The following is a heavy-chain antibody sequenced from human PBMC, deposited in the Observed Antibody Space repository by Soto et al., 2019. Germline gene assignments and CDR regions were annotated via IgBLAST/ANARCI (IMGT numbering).Heavy chain of an antibody. J-gene: IGHJ4*02. CDR2: ISSSSSYI. Sequence: PGGSLRLSCAASGFTFSSYSMNWVRQAPGKGLEWVSSISSSSSYIYYADSVKGRFTISRDNAKNSLYLQMNSLRAEDTAVYYCAREVLYNWNDENHFDYWGQGTLVTVSS. D-gene: IGHD1-20*01. CDR1: GFTFSSYS. V-gene: IGHV3-21*01. CDR3: AREVLYNWNDENHFDY.